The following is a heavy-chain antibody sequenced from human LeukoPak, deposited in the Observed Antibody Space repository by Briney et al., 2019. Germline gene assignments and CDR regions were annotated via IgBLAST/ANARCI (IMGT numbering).Heavy chain of an antibody. J-gene: IGHJ5*02. CDR3: ARAGGRSWFVP. Sequence: ASVKVSCKASGYSFTDQYMHWVRQAPGQGLEWMGWINPNSGGTNYAQKFQGRVTMTTDTSISTAYMELSRLTSDDTAVYYCARAGGRSWFVPWGEGTLVTVSS. V-gene: IGHV1-2*02. CDR2: INPNSGGT. CDR1: GYSFTDQY.